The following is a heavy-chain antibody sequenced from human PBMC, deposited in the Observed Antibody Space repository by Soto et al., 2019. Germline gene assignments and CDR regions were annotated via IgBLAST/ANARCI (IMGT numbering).Heavy chain of an antibody. CDR2: IYHSGST. Sequence: SETLSLTSAVSGYSISSGYYCGWIRHPPGKGLEWIGSIYHSGSTYYNPSLKSRVTISVDTSKNQFSLKLSSVNAADTAVYYCARTKRLGQPGPPYYFDYWGQGTLVTVSS. V-gene: IGHV4-38-2*01. J-gene: IGHJ4*02. CDR3: ARTKRLGQPGPPYYFDY. CDR1: GYSISSGYY.